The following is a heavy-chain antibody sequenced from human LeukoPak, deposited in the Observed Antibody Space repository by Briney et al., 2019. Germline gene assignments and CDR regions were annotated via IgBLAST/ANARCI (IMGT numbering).Heavy chain of an antibody. J-gene: IGHJ5*02. Sequence: GGSLRLSCAASGFTFSSYSMNWFRQAPGKGLEWVSSISSSSSYIYYADSVKGRFTISRDNAKNSLYLQMNSLRAEDTAVYYCARGGKWSPRDRFDPWGQGTLVTVSS. CDR3: ARGGKWSPRDRFDP. D-gene: IGHD2-8*01. V-gene: IGHV3-21*01. CDR1: GFTFSSYS. CDR2: ISSSSSYI.